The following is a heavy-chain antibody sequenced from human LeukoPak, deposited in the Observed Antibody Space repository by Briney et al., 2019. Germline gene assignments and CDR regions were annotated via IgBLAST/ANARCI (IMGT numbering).Heavy chain of an antibody. CDR2: LSGRGGTT. Sequence: GGSLRLSCAASGLTFSTYAMTWVRQVPGKGLEWVSSLSGRGGTTWYADSVKGRFTISRDNFSNTLYLQMNSLRAEDTAVYFCAKGRGLGFNYYYYMDVWGKGTTVTV. J-gene: IGHJ6*03. V-gene: IGHV3-23*01. CDR3: AKGRGLGFNYYYYMDV. D-gene: IGHD3-16*01. CDR1: GLTFSTYA.